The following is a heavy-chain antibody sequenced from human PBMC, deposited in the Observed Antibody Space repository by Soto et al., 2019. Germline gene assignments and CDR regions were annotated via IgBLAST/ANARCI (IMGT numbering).Heavy chain of an antibody. J-gene: IGHJ4*02. CDR2: ITGNGGRT. D-gene: IGHD1-1*01. CDR3: ARDSFHDHDY. Sequence: GGSLRLSCAGSGFTFSDYSMSWVRQAPGKGLEWVSTITGNGGRTYYADSVRGRFTISRDNSKNTLYLRMNSLIAEDTAIYYCARDSFHDHDYWGQGTLVTVSS. V-gene: IGHV3-23*01. CDR1: GFTFSDYS.